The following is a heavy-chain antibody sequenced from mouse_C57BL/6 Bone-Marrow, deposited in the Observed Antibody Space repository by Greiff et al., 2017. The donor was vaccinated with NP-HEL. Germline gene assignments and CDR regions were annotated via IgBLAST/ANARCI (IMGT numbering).Heavy chain of an antibody. CDR1: GFNIKDDY. D-gene: IGHD2-5*01. CDR2: IVPENGDT. V-gene: IGHV14-4*01. J-gene: IGHJ2*01. CDR3: TTPAYYSTYFDY. Sequence: EVKLQQSGAELVRPGASVKLSCTASGFNIKDDYMHWVKQRPEQGLEWIGWIVPENGDTEYASKFQGKATITADTSSNTAYLHLSSLTSEDTAVYYCTTPAYYSTYFDYWGQGTTLTVSS.